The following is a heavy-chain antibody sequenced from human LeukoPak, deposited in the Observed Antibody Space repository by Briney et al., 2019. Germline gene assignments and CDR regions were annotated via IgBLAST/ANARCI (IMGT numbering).Heavy chain of an antibody. CDR2: IYTSGGT. CDR3: ASGGVVPATYYYYYYMDV. CDR1: GGSISSGSYY. Sequence: SETLSLTCTVSGGSISSGSYYWSWIRQPAGKGLEGIGRIYTSGGTNYNPSLKSRVTISVDTSKNLFSLKLSSVTAADTAVYYCASGGVVPATYYYYYYMDVWGKGTTVTVSS. V-gene: IGHV4-61*02. J-gene: IGHJ6*03. D-gene: IGHD2-2*01.